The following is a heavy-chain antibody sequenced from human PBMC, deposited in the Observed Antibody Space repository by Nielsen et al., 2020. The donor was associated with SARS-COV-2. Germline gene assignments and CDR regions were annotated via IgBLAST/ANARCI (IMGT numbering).Heavy chain of an antibody. J-gene: IGHJ4*02. Sequence: GESLKISCAASGFTFSTFAMHWVRQAPGKGLEWVSYIASSDKTTYYADSVKGRFTVSRDNAKNSLYLQMSSLRDEDTAVYYCARGMYGMGSYVFDYWGQGTLVTVSS. CDR1: GFTFSTFA. D-gene: IGHD3-10*01. CDR2: IASSDKTT. V-gene: IGHV3-48*02. CDR3: ARGMYGMGSYVFDY.